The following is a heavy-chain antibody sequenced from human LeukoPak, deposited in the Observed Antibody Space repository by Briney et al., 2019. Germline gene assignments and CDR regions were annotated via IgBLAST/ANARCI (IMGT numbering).Heavy chain of an antibody. CDR3: ANALFRNYYYYYRDV. D-gene: IGHD2-2*01. CDR1: GGSFSGYY. J-gene: IGHJ6*03. Sequence: SETLSLTCAVYGGSFSGYYWSWIPQRPGKGREGMGEINHRGSTNYTPSLKSRVTITVDTSKNEFSLQLSSVAAADTPVYYCANALFRNYYYYYRDVWDKGTTVTVSS. V-gene: IGHV4-34*01. CDR2: INHRGST.